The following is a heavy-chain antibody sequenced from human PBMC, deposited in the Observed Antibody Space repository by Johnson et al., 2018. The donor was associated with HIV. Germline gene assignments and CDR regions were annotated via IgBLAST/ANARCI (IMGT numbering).Heavy chain of an antibody. Sequence: VQLLESGGGVVQPGRSLRLSCAASGFTFSSYAMHWVRQAPGKGLEWVSGINWNGGSTGYADSVKGRFTISRDNAKNSLYLQMNSLRAEDTALYYCARVGGYSDWSLGLVMDAFDMWGQGTMVTVSS. CDR2: INWNGGST. D-gene: IGHD6-19*01. J-gene: IGHJ3*02. CDR1: GFTFSSYA. CDR3: ARVGGYSDWSLGLVMDAFDM. V-gene: IGHV3-20*04.